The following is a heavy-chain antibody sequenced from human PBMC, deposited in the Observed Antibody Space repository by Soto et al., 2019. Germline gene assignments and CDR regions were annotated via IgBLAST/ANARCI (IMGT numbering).Heavy chain of an antibody. CDR1: AGTFNTYA. J-gene: IGHJ4*02. Sequence: QVQLVQSGAEVKKPGSSVKVCCKASAGTFNTYAINWVRQAPGQGLEWMGGIIPIFGTTNYAQNFQGRVTITADGSTSTAYMELSSLRSEDMAVYYCARTACSGWSYFDYWGQGTLVTVSS. CDR2: IIPIFGTT. CDR3: ARTACSGWSYFDY. D-gene: IGHD6-19*01. V-gene: IGHV1-69*12.